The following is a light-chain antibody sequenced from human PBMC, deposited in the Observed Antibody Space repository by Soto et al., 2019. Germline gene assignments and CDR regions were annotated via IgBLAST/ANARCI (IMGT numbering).Light chain of an antibody. CDR1: QNVGTK. CDR2: GAS. J-gene: IGKJ1*01. CDR3: QQSYTTPWT. V-gene: IGKV3-15*01. Sequence: EIVMTQSPATLSVSPGERATLSCRASQNVGTKLAWYQQKPGQAPRLLIYGASTRATGIPARFSGSGSGTEFTLTISSLQSEDFATYFCQQSYTTPWTFGQGTKVEIK.